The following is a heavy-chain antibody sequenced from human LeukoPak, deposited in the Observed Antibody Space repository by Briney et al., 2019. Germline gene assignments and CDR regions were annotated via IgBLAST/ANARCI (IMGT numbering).Heavy chain of an antibody. CDR1: GFTFSTYW. D-gene: IGHD3-22*01. CDR2: IKEDGSEK. Sequence: GGLLRLSCAASGFTFSTYWMSWVRQAPGKGLEWVANIKEDGSEKYYGDSVKGRFTISRDNAKNSLYLQMNSLRAEDTAVYYCARDSSGYQWGQGTLVTVSS. CDR3: ARDSSGYQ. V-gene: IGHV3-7*01. J-gene: IGHJ4*02.